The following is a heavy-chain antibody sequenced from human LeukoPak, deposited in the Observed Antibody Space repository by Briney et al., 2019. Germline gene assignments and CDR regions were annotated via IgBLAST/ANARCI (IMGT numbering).Heavy chain of an antibody. D-gene: IGHD2-2*01. Sequence: ASVKVSCKASGYTFTSYGISWVRQAPGQGLEWMGWISAYNGNTNYEQKLQGRVTMTTDTSTSTAYMELRSLRSDDTAVYYCARGPLNIVVVPAAIGNFDYWGQGTLVTVSS. CDR2: ISAYNGNT. CDR3: ARGPLNIVVVPAAIGNFDY. J-gene: IGHJ4*02. CDR1: GYTFTSYG. V-gene: IGHV1-18*01.